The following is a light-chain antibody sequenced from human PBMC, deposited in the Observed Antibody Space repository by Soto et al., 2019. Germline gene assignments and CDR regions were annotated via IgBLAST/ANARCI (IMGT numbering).Light chain of an antibody. V-gene: IGKV3-11*01. J-gene: IGKJ5*01. CDR2: DAS. CDR1: PSVSNNY. Sequence: EIVLTQSPDALSLSPGERATLSCRASPSVSNNYLAWYQQKPGQAPRLLIYDASNRATGIPARFSGSGSGTDFTLTISSLEPEDFAVYYCQQRSNWPLSITFGQGTRLEIK. CDR3: QQRSNWPLSIT.